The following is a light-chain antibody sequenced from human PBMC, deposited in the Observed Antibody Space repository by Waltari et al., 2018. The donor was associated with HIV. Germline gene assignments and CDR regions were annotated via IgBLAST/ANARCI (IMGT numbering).Light chain of an antibody. CDR3: SAWDSRLSACV. CDR1: SNNVGAQG. J-gene: IGLJ3*02. V-gene: IGLV10-54*01. CDR2: MNN. Sequence: QAGLTQPPSVSQALRQTATLNCTGNSNNVGAQGASWLQQHQGHPHKLLSSMNNHLPSGISERFSASRSGNTASLTITGLQPEDEADYYCSAWDSRLSACVFGGGTKLAVL.